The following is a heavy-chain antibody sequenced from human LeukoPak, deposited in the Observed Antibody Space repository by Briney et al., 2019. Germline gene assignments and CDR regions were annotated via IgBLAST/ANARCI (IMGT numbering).Heavy chain of an antibody. V-gene: IGHV1-18*01. CDR3: ARVVIPLYSSSRFDY. D-gene: IGHD6-13*01. CDR1: GYTFTSFG. CDR2: ISAYNGYT. J-gene: IGHJ4*02. Sequence: GASVKVSCKASGYTFTSFGINWVRQAPGQGLEWIGWISAYNGYTNYAQELQGRVTVTTDTSTSTAYMELGSLRSDDTAVYYCARVVIPLYSSSRFDYWGQGTLVPVSS.